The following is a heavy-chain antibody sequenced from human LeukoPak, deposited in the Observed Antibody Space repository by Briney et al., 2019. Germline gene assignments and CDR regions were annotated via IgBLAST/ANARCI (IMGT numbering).Heavy chain of an antibody. CDR3: ARGGDRFGELLYLNGMDV. CDR2: IYSSGST. J-gene: IGHJ6*02. V-gene: IGHV4-59*12. CDR1: GGSISSYY. D-gene: IGHD3-10*01. Sequence: PSETLSLTCTVSGGSISSYYWSWIRQPPGKGLEWIGYIYSSGSTNYNPSLKSRVTISVDTSKNQFSLKLSSVTAADTAVYYCARGGDRFGELLYLNGMDVWGQGTTVTVSS.